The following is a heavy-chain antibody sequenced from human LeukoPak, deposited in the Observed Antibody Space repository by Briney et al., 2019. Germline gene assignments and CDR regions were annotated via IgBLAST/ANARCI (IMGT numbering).Heavy chain of an antibody. J-gene: IGHJ6*03. Sequence: GASVKVSCKASGYTFTGYYMHWVRQAPGQGLEWMGWIDPQSGGRHYAQKFQGRVTMSRDTSISTAYMDLRSLTSDDTAVYYCARDRSYRSYYYYMDVWGQGTTVTVSS. CDR2: IDPQSGGR. V-gene: IGHV1-2*02. CDR1: GYTFTGYY. D-gene: IGHD3-16*02. CDR3: ARDRSYRSYYYYMDV.